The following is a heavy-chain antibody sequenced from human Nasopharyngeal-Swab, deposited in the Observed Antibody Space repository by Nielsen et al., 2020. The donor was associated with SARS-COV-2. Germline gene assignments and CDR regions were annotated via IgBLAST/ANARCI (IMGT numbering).Heavy chain of an antibody. CDR2: ISSSSSYI. J-gene: IGHJ3*02. D-gene: IGHD1-26*01. CDR3: AREVRGSYWPAFDI. Sequence: GGSLRLSCAASGFTFSSYRMNWVRQAPGKGLEWVSSISSSSSYIYYADSVKGRFTISRDNAKNSLYLQMNSLRAEDTAVYYCAREVRGSYWPAFDIWGQGTMVTVSS. CDR1: GFTFSSYR. V-gene: IGHV3-21*01.